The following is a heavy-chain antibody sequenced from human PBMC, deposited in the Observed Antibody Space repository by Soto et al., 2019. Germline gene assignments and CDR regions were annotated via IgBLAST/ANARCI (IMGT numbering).Heavy chain of an antibody. J-gene: IGHJ4*02. CDR3: ARGALETYY. CDR2: ISYDGSNK. V-gene: IGHV3-30-3*01. CDR1: GFTFSSYA. D-gene: IGHD1-1*01. Sequence: GGALRLSCAASGFTFSSYAMHWVRQAPGKGLEWVAVISYDGSNKYYADSVKGRFTISRDNSKNTLYLQMNSLRAEDTPVYYCARGALETYYWGQGTLVTVSS.